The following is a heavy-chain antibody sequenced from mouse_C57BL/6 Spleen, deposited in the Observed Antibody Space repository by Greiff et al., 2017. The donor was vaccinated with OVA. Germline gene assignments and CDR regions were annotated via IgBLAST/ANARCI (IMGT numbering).Heavy chain of an antibody. D-gene: IGHD4-1*01. CDR1: GFTFSDYY. V-gene: IGHV5-12*01. CDR3: ARHRTGTLDY. CDR2: ISNGGGST. Sequence: EVQRVESGGGLVQPGGSLKLSCAASGFTFSDYYMYWVRQTPEQRLEWVAYISNGGGSTYYPDTVKGRFTISRDNAKNTLYLQMSRLKSEDTAMYYCARHRTGTLDYWGQGTTLTVSS. J-gene: IGHJ2*01.